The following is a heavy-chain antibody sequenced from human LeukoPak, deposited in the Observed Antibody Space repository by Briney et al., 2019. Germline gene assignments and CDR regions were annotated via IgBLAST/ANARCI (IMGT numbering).Heavy chain of an antibody. CDR1: GGTFSDYA. CDR2: IIPIFGTA. CDR3: ARGVRYFDWLYFDY. Sequence: SVKVSCKASGGTFSDYALSWVRQAPGQGLEWMGGIIPIFGTANYAQKFQGRVTITADEYTSTAYLELSSLRSEDTAVYYCARGVRYFDWLYFDYWGQGTLVTVSS. V-gene: IGHV1-69*13. J-gene: IGHJ4*02. D-gene: IGHD3-9*01.